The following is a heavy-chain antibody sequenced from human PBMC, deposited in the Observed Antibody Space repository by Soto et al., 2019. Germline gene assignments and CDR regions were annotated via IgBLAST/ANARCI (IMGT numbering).Heavy chain of an antibody. J-gene: IGHJ4*02. CDR2: IIPILGIA. CDR1: GGTFSSYT. CDR3: ARITMVRGAPFDY. V-gene: IGHV1-69*02. D-gene: IGHD3-10*01. Sequence: QVQLVQSGAEVKKPGSSVKVSCKASGGTFSSYTISWVRQAPGQGLEWMGRIIPILGIANYAQKFQGRVTITADKSTNTAYMELSSLRSEDTAVYYCARITMVRGAPFDYWGQGTLVTVSS.